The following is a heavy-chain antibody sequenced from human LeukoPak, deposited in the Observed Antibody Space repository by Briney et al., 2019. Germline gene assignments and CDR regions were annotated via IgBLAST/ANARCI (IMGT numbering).Heavy chain of an antibody. Sequence: SVKVSCKASGYSFTSYYMHWVRQAPGQGLEWMGGIIPIFGTANYAQKFQGRVTITADESTSTAYMELSSLRSEDTAVYYCARGPDIVVVPAATSSFDIWGQGTMVTVSS. J-gene: IGHJ3*02. CDR3: ARGPDIVVVPAATSSFDI. D-gene: IGHD2-2*01. CDR1: GYSFTSYY. V-gene: IGHV1-69*13. CDR2: IIPIFGTA.